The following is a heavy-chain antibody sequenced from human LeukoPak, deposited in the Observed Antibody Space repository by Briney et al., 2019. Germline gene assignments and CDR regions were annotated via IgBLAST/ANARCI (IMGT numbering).Heavy chain of an antibody. J-gene: IGHJ4*02. D-gene: IGHD5-18*01. CDR2: ISGSGGST. CDR3: AKNRGPRGYSYGLSSYYFDY. V-gene: IGHV3-23*01. Sequence: GGSLRLSCAASGFTFSSYAMSWVRQAPGKGLERVSAISGSGGSTYYADSVKGRFTISRDNPKNTLYLQMNSLRAEDTAVYYCAKNRGPRGYSYGLSSYYFDYWGQGTLVTVSS. CDR1: GFTFSSYA.